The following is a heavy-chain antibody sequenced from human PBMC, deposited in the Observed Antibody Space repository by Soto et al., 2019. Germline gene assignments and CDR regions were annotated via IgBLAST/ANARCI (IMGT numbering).Heavy chain of an antibody. D-gene: IGHD3-22*01. CDR3: ARHIEYYYDSSGYYQNAFDI. V-gene: IGHV5-51*01. CDR1: GYSFTSYW. J-gene: IGHJ3*02. Sequence: LGESLKISCKVSGYSFTSYWIGWVRQMPGKALQWMGIIYPGDSDTRYSPSFQGQVTISADKSISTAYLQWSSLKASDTAMYYCARHIEYYYDSSGYYQNAFDIWGQGTMVTVSS. CDR2: IYPGDSDT.